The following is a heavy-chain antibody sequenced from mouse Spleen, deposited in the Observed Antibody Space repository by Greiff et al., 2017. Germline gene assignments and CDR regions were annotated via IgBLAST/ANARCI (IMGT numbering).Heavy chain of an antibody. CDR3: ARGDISNYYAMDY. CDR1: GYTFTSYW. V-gene: IGHV1-69*01. J-gene: IGHJ4*01. CDR2: IDPSDSYT. D-gene: IGHD1-1*01. Sequence: VQLQQPGAELVMPGASVKLSCKASGYTFTSYWMHWVKQRPGQGLEWIGEIDPSDSYTNYNQKFKGKATLTVDKSSSTAYMQLSSLTSEDSAVYYCARGDISNYYAMDYWGQGTSVTVSS.